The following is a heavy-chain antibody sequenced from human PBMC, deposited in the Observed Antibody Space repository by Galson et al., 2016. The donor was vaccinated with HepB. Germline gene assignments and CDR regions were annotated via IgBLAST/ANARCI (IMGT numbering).Heavy chain of an antibody. D-gene: IGHD3-10*01. Sequence: SVTVSCKASGYAFSTYGITWVRQAPGEGLEWMGWISGYNGNTKYAQKFQDRVTMTTDTSTSTAYMELRSPTSDDTAVYYCASASAGTSWSPERWFDPWGQGTLVTVSS. V-gene: IGHV1-18*01. CDR2: ISGYNGNT. CDR3: ASASAGTSWSPERWFDP. J-gene: IGHJ5*02. CDR1: GYAFSTYG.